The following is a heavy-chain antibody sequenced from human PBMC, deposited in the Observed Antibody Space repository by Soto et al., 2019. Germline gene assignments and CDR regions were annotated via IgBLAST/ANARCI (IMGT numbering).Heavy chain of an antibody. CDR3: ARESAGQWISTDGKEYYYTDV. CDR2: ISYTGTT. CDR1: DGSITSGGHY. D-gene: IGHD2-2*03. Sequence: QVQLQASGPGLVQPSQTLSLTCTVSDGSITSGGHYWSWIRQHPEKGLEWIGYISYTGTTYFNPSLQCRLIMSADTSKNEFFLTLTSVTVADTAIYYCARESAGQWISTDGKEYYYTDVWGEGTTVTVSS. V-gene: IGHV4-31*03. J-gene: IGHJ6*03.